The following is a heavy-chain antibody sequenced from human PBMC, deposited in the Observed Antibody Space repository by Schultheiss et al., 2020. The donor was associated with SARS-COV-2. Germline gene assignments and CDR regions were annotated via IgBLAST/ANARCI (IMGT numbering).Heavy chain of an antibody. D-gene: IGHD2-15*01. J-gene: IGHJ1*01. CDR1: GGTFSSYA. Sequence: ASVKVSCKASGGTFSSYAMHWVRQAPGQRLEWMGWINAGNGNTKYSQKFQGRVTITRDTSASTAYMELSSLRSEDTAVYYCASGGYCSSISCNSAQYFQHWGQGTLVTVSS. CDR3: ASGGYCSSISCNSAQYFQH. V-gene: IGHV1-3*01. CDR2: INAGNGNT.